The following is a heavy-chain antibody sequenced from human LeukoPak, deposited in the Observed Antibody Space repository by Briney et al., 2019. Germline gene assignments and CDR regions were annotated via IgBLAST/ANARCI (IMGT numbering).Heavy chain of an antibody. CDR3: AIAKYTSGWYGAFDI. J-gene: IGHJ3*02. D-gene: IGHD6-19*01. CDR1: GYTFTSYG. CDR2: ISAYNGDT. Sequence: ASVKVSCKASGYTFTSYGISWVRQAPGQGLEWMGWISAYNGDTNYAQKLQGRVTMTTDTSTSTAYIELRSLRSDDTAVYYCAIAKYTSGWYGAFDIWGQGTMVTVSS. V-gene: IGHV1-18*01.